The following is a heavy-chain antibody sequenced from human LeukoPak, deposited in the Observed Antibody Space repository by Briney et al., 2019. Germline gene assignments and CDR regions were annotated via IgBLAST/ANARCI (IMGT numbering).Heavy chain of an antibody. V-gene: IGHV3-7*01. CDR1: GFTFSSYW. CDR3: ARTDGSGYSVGIFDY. D-gene: IGHD3-22*01. J-gene: IGHJ4*02. CDR2: IKQDGSEK. Sequence: GGALRLSCAASGFTFSSYWMCWCRQAPAKRLEGGAHIKQDGSEKYYVDSVKGRLTISRDNAQNSLYLQMHSPRGEDTAVYYCARTDGSGYSVGIFDYWGQGALVTVSS.